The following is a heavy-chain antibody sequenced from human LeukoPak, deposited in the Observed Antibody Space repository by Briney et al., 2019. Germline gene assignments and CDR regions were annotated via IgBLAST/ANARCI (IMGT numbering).Heavy chain of an antibody. J-gene: IGHJ3*02. Sequence: GGSLRLSCAASGFTFSDYYMSWIRQAPGKGLEWVSVIYSGGSTYYADSVKGRFTISRDNSKNTLYLQMNSLRAEDTAVYYCARERGGSGSYYAFDIWGQGTMVTVSS. CDR3: ARERGGSGSYYAFDI. D-gene: IGHD3-10*01. V-gene: IGHV3-53*01. CDR2: IYSGGST. CDR1: GFTFSDYY.